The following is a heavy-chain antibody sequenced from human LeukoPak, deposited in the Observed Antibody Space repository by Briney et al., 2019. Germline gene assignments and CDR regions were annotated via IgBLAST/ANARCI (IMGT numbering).Heavy chain of an antibody. J-gene: IGHJ4*02. D-gene: IGHD6-13*01. Sequence: GGSLRLSCAASGFTFSSYSMNWVRQAPGKGLEWVSYISSSSSTIYYADSVKGRFTISRDNAKNSLYLQMNSLRAEDTAVYYCARRPRSAAHQKNIIDYWGQGTLVTVSS. CDR3: ARRPRSAAHQKNIIDY. V-gene: IGHV3-48*01. CDR1: GFTFSSYS. CDR2: ISSSSSTI.